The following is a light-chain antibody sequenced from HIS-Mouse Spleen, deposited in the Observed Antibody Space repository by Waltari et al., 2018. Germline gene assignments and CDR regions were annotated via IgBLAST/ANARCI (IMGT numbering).Light chain of an antibody. V-gene: IGLV2-11*01. CDR1: SSDVGGYNY. J-gene: IGLJ3*02. Sequence: QSALTQPRSVSGSPGQSVTISCTGTSSDVGGYNYVSWYQQHPGKAPKLMIYDVSKRPSGFADRFSGSKSGNTASLTISGLQAEDEADYYCCSYAGSYTWVFGGGTKLTVL. CDR2: DVS. CDR3: CSYAGSYTWV.